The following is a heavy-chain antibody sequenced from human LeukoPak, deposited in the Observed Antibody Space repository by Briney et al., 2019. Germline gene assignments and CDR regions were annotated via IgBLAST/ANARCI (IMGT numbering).Heavy chain of an antibody. D-gene: IGHD4-23*01. V-gene: IGHV1-8*01. CDR1: GYTFTSYD. J-gene: IGHJ4*02. CDR2: MNPNSGNT. Sequence: GASVKVSCKASGYTFTSYDINWMRQATGQGLEWMGWMNPNSGNTGYAQKFQGRATMTRNTSISTAYMELSSLRSEDTAVYYCARVGAYGGNSGSWFYWGQGTLVTVSS. CDR3: ARVGAYGGNSGSWFY.